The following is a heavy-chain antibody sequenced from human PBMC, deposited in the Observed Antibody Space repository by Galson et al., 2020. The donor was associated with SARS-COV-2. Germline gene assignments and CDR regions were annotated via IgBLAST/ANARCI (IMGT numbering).Heavy chain of an antibody. CDR2: ISAYNGNT. J-gene: IGHJ6*03. CDR1: GYTFTSYG. CDR3: ARGPVFGYYYYYMDV. D-gene: IGHD3-10*01. Sequence: ASVKVSCKASGYTFTSYGISWVRQAPGQGLEWMGWISAYNGNTNYAQKLQGRFTMTTDTSTSTAYMELRSLRSDDTAVYYCARGPVFGYYYYYMDVWGKGTTVTVSS. V-gene: IGHV1-18*01.